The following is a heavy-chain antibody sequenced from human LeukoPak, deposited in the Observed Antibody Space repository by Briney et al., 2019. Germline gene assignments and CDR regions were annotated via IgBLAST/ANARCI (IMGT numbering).Heavy chain of an antibody. Sequence: ASVKVSCKASGYTFTSYYMHWVRQAPGQGLEWMGIINPSGGSTSYAQEFQGRVTMTRDTSTSTVYMELSSLRSEDTAVYYCAREGYDILTGYYDAVLDYWGQGTLVTVSS. CDR1: GYTFTSYY. D-gene: IGHD3-9*01. J-gene: IGHJ4*02. CDR2: INPSGGST. CDR3: AREGYDILTGYYDAVLDY. V-gene: IGHV1-46*01.